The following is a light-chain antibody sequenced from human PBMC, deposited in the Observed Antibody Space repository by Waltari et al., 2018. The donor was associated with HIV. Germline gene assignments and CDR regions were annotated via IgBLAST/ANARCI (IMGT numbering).Light chain of an antibody. CDR2: AAS. J-gene: IGKJ1*01. Sequence: DIQMTQSPSSLSASVGDRVTITCRASQGISNYLAWYQQKPGKVPKLLIYAASTLQSGVPSRVSGSGSGTDFTLTISSLQPEDVATYYCQKYNSALWTFGQGTKVEIK. CDR1: QGISNY. CDR3: QKYNSALWT. V-gene: IGKV1-27*01.